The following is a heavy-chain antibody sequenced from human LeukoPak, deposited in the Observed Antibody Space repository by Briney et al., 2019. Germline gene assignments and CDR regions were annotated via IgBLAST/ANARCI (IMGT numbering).Heavy chain of an antibody. CDR1: GGSISSGSYY. CDR3: AREEYDFWSGYQVY. Sequence: SQTLSLTCTVSGGSISSGSYYWSWIRQPAGKGLEWIGRIYTSGSTNYNPSLKSRVSISVDTSNNQFSLKLSSVTAADTAVYYCAREEYDFWSGYQVYWGQGTLVTVSS. CDR2: IYTSGST. V-gene: IGHV4-61*02. D-gene: IGHD3-3*01. J-gene: IGHJ4*02.